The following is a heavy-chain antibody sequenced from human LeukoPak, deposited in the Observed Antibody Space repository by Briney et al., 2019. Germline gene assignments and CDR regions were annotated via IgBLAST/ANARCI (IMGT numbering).Heavy chain of an antibody. D-gene: IGHD2-2*02. V-gene: IGHV3-20*04. Sequence: GGSLRLSCATSRFTFDDHGMSWVRQAPGKGLEWVSGINSDGGSTAYADSVKGRFTISRDNAKNSLYLQMNSLRAEDTAFYYCARGHGYFGSTNCYTPFDYWGQGTLVTVSS. J-gene: IGHJ4*02. CDR3: ARGHGYFGSTNCYTPFDY. CDR1: RFTFDDHG. CDR2: INSDGGST.